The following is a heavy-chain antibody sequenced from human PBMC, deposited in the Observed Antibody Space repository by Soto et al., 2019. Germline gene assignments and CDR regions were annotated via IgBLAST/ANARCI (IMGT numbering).Heavy chain of an antibody. Sequence: PGESLKISCKSSGYTFTDYWIGWVRQMPGKGLEWMGMIYSVDSDARYSPSFQGQVTISADKSISTAYLQWSSLKASDTAMYYCAIYDSSGYPNAYWGQGTLVTVSS. J-gene: IGHJ4*02. CDR1: GYTFTDYW. D-gene: IGHD3-22*01. CDR2: IYSVDSDA. V-gene: IGHV5-51*01. CDR3: AIYDSSGYPNAY.